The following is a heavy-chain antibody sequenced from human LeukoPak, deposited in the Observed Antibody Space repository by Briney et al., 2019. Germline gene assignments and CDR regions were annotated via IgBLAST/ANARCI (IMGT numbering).Heavy chain of an antibody. CDR1: GFTFSSYS. CDR3: ARDGRLYCSGGSCYPVDY. J-gene: IGHJ4*02. D-gene: IGHD2-15*01. Sequence: PGRSLRLSCAASGFTFSSYSMNWVRQAPGKGLEWVSSISSSSIYIYYADSLKGRFTISRDNAKNSLYLQMNSLRAEDTAVYYCARDGRLYCSGGSCYPVDYWGQGTLVTVSS. CDR2: ISSSSIYI. V-gene: IGHV3-21*01.